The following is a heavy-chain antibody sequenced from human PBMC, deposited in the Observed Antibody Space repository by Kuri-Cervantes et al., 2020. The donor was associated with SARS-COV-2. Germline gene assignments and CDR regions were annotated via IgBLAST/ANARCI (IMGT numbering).Heavy chain of an antibody. CDR1: GFTFNNYD. J-gene: IGHJ4*02. CDR2: ISYDGSKK. D-gene: IGHD3-22*01. Sequence: GESLKISCAASGFTFNNYDMYWVRQAPGKGLEWVAVISYDGSKKYYADSVKGRFTISRDNSKSTLYLPMYNLRAEDTAVYYCASRKGTDTEYYDSSGFIYWGQGTLVTVSS. CDR3: ASRKGTDTEYYDSSGFIY. V-gene: IGHV3-30-3*01.